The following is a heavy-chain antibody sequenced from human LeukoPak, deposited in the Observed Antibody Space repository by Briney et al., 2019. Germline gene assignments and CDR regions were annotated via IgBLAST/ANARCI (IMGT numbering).Heavy chain of an antibody. D-gene: IGHD2-15*01. CDR1: GFTFSSYG. V-gene: IGHV3-30*02. J-gene: IGHJ4*02. Sequence: GGSLRLSCAASGFTFSSYGMHWVRQAPGKGLEWVAFLRYGGTNKAYADSVKGRFTISRDNSKNTVDLEMNSLRAEDTAVYYCAKDASNVVAATAIDSWGQGILVTVSS. CDR3: AKDASNVVAATAIDS. CDR2: LRYGGTNK.